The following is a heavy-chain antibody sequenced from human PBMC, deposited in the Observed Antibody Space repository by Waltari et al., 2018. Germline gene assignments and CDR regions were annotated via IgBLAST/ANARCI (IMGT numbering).Heavy chain of an antibody. Sequence: QVQLVQSGAEVKKPGASVKVSCKASGYTFTGSYMHWVRQAPGQGLEWMGWINPNSGGTNYAQKFQGRVTMTRDTSISTAYMELSRLRSDDTAVYYCARRIAARQGGYGMDVWGQGTTVTVSS. CDR1: GYTFTGSY. CDR2: INPNSGGT. V-gene: IGHV1-2*02. D-gene: IGHD6-6*01. J-gene: IGHJ6*02. CDR3: ARRIAARQGGYGMDV.